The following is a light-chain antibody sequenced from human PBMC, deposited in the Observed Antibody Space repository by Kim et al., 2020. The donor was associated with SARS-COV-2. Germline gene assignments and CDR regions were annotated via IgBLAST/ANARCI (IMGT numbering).Light chain of an antibody. J-gene: IGKJ1*01. CDR3: QQYNNWRWT. V-gene: IGKV3-15*01. CDR1: QRVSTY. Sequence: VSPGERATLSCRASQRVSTYLAWYQQKPGQVPRLLIYGAANRATGFPARFSGSGSGTEFTLTISSLESEDFAVYYCQQYNNWRWTFGQGTKVDIK. CDR2: GAA.